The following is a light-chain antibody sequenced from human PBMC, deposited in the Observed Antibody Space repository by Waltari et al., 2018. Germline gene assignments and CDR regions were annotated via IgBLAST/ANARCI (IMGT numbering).Light chain of an antibody. CDR1: QSLVFSDGNTY. V-gene: IGKV2-30*01. CDR2: KVS. CDR3: MQGTQWPWT. Sequence: EALLIQSPLSLPVTPGQPASISCRASQSLVFSDGNTYLNWFHQRPGQPPRRLIYKVSNRDSGVPDRFRGSGSGTHFTLNISRVESEDIGVYYCMQGTQWPWTFGQGTKVEIK. J-gene: IGKJ1*01.